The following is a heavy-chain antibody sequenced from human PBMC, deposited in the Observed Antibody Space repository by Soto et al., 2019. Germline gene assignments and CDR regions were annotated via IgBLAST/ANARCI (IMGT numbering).Heavy chain of an antibody. CDR2: ISESGGST. J-gene: IGHJ4*02. V-gene: IGHV3-23*01. CDR1: GFTFTSYT. CDR3: AKVRGDAG. D-gene: IGHD4-17*01. Sequence: EVHLLESGGGLIQPGGSLRLSCAASGFTFTSYTMTWVRQAPGKGLEWVSSISESGGSTHYADSVRGRFTISRDNSKNTVYLQMKRLRTGDTAVYYCAKVRGDAGWGQGTLVIVSS.